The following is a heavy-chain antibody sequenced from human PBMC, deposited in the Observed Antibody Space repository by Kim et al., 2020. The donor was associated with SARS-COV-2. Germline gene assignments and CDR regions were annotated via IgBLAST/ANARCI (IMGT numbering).Heavy chain of an antibody. J-gene: IGHJ4*02. CDR3: ASSLDSSGYYRVDY. CDR2: IYYSGST. Sequence: SETLSLTCTVSGGSISSSSYYWGWIRQPPGKGLEWIGSIYYSGSTYYNPSLKSRVTISVDTSKNQFSLKLSSVTAADTAVYYCASSLDSSGYYRVDYWGQGTLVTVSS. D-gene: IGHD3-22*01. CDR1: GGSISSSSYY. V-gene: IGHV4-39*01.